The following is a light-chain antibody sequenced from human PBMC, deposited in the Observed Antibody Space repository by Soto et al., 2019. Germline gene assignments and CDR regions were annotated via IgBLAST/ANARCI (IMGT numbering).Light chain of an antibody. CDR1: SNDVGGYNY. CDR2: DVS. CDR3: SSYTSSSPDV. Sequence: QSVLTQPASVSGSPGQSITISCTGTSNDVGGYNYVSWYQQHPGKAPKLMIYDVSNRPSGVSNRFSGSKSGNTASLTISGLQAEDEADYSCSSYTSSSPDVSGTGTKVPVL. J-gene: IGLJ1*01. V-gene: IGLV2-14*01.